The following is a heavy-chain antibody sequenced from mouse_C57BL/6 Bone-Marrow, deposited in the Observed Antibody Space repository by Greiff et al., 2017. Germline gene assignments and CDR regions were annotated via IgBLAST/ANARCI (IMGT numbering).Heavy chain of an antibody. D-gene: IGHD2-4*01. CDR2: IYPGGGYT. V-gene: IGHV1-63*01. CDR1: GYTFTNYW. CDR3: ARLADYDGFAY. Sequence: VQLQQSGAELVRPGTSVKMSCKASGYTFTNYWIGWAKQRPGHGLEWIGDIYPGGGYTNYNEKFKGKATLTADKSSSTAYMQFSSLTSEDSAIYYCARLADYDGFAYWGQGTLVTVSA. J-gene: IGHJ3*01.